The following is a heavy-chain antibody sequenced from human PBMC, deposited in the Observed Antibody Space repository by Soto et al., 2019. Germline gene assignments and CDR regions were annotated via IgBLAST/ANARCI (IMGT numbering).Heavy chain of an antibody. CDR2: IHHSGST. CDR3: ARDQGSHPGD. CDR1: GGSISNGDW. V-gene: IGHV4-4*02. Sequence: QVQLQESGPGLVRPLGTVSLTCAVSGGSISNGDWWGWVRQPPGKGLEWIGEIHHSGSTNYNPSLKSRVTMSVVPSKNLFSLTLNSVTAADTAFYYCARDQGSHPGDWGQGTLVSVSS. J-gene: IGHJ4*02. D-gene: IGHD6-13*01.